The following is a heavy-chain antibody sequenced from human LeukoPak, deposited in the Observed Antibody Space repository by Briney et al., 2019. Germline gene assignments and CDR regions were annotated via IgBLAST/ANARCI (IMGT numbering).Heavy chain of an antibody. J-gene: IGHJ4*02. V-gene: IGHV2-70*11. Sequence: ESGPTLVNPTQTLTLTCTFSGFSLDSSELCVSWIRQPPGKALEWLACIDGDGDKYYRTSLRTRLSISKDTAEKQVVLKMTNVEPVDTGTYYCARMARSSSDDPLDYWGQGTQVTVSS. D-gene: IGHD6-6*01. CDR3: ARMARSSSDDPLDY. CDR1: GFSLDSSELC. CDR2: IDGDGDK.